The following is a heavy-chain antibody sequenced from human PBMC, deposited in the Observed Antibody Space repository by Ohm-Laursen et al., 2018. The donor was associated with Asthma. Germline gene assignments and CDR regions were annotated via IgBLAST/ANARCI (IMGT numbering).Heavy chain of an antibody. Sequence: SLRLSCAASGFTFDDYAMHWVRQAPGKGLEWVSGISWNSGNIGYADSVKGRFTISRDNAKHSLYLQMTSLRAEDTAVYYCAREWGGMDVWGLGATVTVSS. CDR3: AREWGGMDV. D-gene: IGHD1-26*01. J-gene: IGHJ6*02. CDR1: GFTFDDYA. V-gene: IGHV3-9*01. CDR2: ISWNSGNI.